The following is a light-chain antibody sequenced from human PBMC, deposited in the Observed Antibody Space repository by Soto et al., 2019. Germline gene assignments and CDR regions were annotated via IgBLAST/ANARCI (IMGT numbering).Light chain of an antibody. CDR1: QSVSSH. V-gene: IGKV3-15*01. CDR2: GAS. CDR3: QQYNNWPGWT. J-gene: IGKJ1*01. Sequence: EIVVTQSPATLSVSPGERATLSCRTSQSVSSHLAWYQQKPGQAPRLLIHGASTRATGIPARFSGSGSGTEFTLTISSLQSADFAVYHCQQYNNWPGWTFGQGTKVDIK.